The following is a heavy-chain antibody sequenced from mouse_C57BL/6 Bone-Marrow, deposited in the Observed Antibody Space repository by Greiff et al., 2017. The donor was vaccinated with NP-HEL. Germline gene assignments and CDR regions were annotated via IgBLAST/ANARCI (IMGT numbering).Heavy chain of an antibody. V-gene: IGHV5-4*03. J-gene: IGHJ4*01. Sequence: EVKLEESGGGLVKPGGSLKLSCAASGFTFSSYAMSWVRQTPEKRLEWVATISDGGSYTYYPDNVKGRFTISRDNAKNNLYLQMSHLKSEDTAMYYCAKVLPTILMDYWGQGTSVTVSS. CDR3: AKVLPTILMDY. CDR1: GFTFSSYA. D-gene: IGHD2-10*01. CDR2: ISDGGSYT.